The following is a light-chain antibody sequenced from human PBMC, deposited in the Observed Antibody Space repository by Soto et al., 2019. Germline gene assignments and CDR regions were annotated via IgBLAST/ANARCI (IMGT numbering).Light chain of an antibody. CDR2: EVT. CDR1: SSDVGGYNY. Sequence: QSVLTQPPSASGSPGHSVTIFCTGTSSDVGGYNYVSWYQQYPGRAPKLMIYEVTKRPSGVPDRFSGSKSGNTASLTVSGLQAGDEADYYCSSYAASNNFYFVFGGGTKVTVL. CDR3: SSYAASNNFYFV. V-gene: IGLV2-8*01. J-gene: IGLJ3*02.